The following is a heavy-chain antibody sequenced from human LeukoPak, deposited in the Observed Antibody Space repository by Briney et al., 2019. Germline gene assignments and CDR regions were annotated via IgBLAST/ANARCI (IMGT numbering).Heavy chain of an antibody. Sequence: GGSLRLSCAASGFTFSRYDMHWVRQATGKGLEWVSAIGTAGDTYYPDSAKGRFTISRENVRNSLFLQMNSLRVEDTAVYYCARSVGSSSAYWGQGTLVTVSS. CDR3: ARSVGSSSAY. J-gene: IGHJ4*02. D-gene: IGHD6-6*01. CDR1: GFTFSRYD. CDR2: IGTAGDT. V-gene: IGHV3-13*01.